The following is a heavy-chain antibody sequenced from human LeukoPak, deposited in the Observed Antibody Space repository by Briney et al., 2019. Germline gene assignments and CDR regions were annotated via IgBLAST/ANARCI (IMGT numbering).Heavy chain of an antibody. CDR2: IYHSGST. J-gene: IGHJ4*02. CDR1: GYSISSGYY. D-gene: IGHD6-19*01. Sequence: NPSETLSLTCTVSGYSISSGYYWGWIRQPPGKGLEWIGSIYHSGSTYYNPSLKSRVTISVDTSKNQFSLKLSSVTAADTAVYYCARLPKGRSSGWYSFDYWGQGTLVTVSS. V-gene: IGHV4-38-2*02. CDR3: ARLPKGRSSGWYSFDY.